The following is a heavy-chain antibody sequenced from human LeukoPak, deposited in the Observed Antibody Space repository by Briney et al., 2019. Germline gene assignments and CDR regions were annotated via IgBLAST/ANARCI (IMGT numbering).Heavy chain of an antibody. J-gene: IGHJ4*02. V-gene: IGHV3-11*01. Sequence: PGGSLRLSCAASGFTFSDYYMSWIRQAPGKGLEWVSYISSSGSTIYYADSVKGRFTISRDNAKNPLYLQMNSLRAEDTAVYYCGRAEVVEWLPFDYWGQGTLVTVSS. CDR3: GRAEVVEWLPFDY. D-gene: IGHD3-3*01. CDR1: GFTFSDYY. CDR2: ISSSGSTI.